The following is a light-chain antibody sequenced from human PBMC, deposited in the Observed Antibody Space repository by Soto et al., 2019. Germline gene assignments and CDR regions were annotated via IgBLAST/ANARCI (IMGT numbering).Light chain of an antibody. CDR1: QGIRNY. CDR3: QKYNSAPRT. Sequence: DIQMTQSPSSLSASIGDRVTITCRASQGIRNYLAWYQQKPGKVPKLLIYDASTLQSGVPSRFSGSGSGTDFTLTISSLQPEDVATYYCQKYNSAPRTFGQGNRVEIK. V-gene: IGKV1-27*01. CDR2: DAS. J-gene: IGKJ1*01.